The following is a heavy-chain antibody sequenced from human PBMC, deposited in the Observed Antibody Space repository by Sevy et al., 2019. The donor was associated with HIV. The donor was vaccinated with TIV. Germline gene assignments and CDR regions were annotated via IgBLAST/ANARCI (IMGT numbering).Heavy chain of an antibody. J-gene: IGHJ3*02. CDR1: GYSINSGYY. Sequence: SETLSLTCAVSGYSINSGYYWGWVRQPPGKGLEWIGSMYRGGSTYYNPSLKSRVTISVDTSKNQFSLKLSSVTAADTAVYYWAADGGNYYGAFDIWGQGTMVTVSS. D-gene: IGHD1-26*01. CDR3: AADGGNYYGAFDI. V-gene: IGHV4-38-2*01. CDR2: MYRGGST.